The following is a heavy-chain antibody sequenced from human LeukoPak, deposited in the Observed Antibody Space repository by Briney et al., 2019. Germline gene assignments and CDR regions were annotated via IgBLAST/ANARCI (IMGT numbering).Heavy chain of an antibody. V-gene: IGHV4-34*01. CDR3: ARVVTMIVVNLPWFEP. D-gene: IGHD3-22*01. Sequence: SETLSLTCAVYGGSFSGYYWSWIRQPPGKGLEWIGEINHSGSNNYNPSLKSRVTISVDTSKNQFSLKLSSVTAADTAVYYCARVVTMIVVNLPWFEPWGKGTLVTVSS. CDR2: INHSGSN. CDR1: GGSFSGYY. J-gene: IGHJ5*02.